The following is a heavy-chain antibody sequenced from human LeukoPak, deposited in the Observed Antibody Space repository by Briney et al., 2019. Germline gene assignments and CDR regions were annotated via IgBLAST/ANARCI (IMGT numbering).Heavy chain of an antibody. CDR3: AKDPANQLLYPAHFSH. CDR2: ISGSGVST. D-gene: IGHD2-2*01. J-gene: IGHJ1*01. CDR1: GFTFSSYG. Sequence: PGGSLRLSCAASGFTFSSYGMHWVRQAPGKGLEWVSAISGSGVSTSYADSVKGRFTISRDNSKNTLYLHMNSLRAEDTAIYFCAKDPANQLLYPAHFSHWGQGTLVTVSS. V-gene: IGHV3-23*01.